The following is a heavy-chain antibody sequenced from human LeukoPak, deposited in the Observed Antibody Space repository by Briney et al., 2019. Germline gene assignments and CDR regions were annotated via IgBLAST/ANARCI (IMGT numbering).Heavy chain of an antibody. D-gene: IGHD4-17*01. V-gene: IGHV4-4*02. CDR3: ARIRTTGYYYYGMDV. CDR2: IYHSGST. CDR1: GGSISSSNW. J-gene: IGHJ6*02. Sequence: PSETLSLTCAVSGGSISSSNWWSWVRQPPGKGLEWIGEIYHSGSTNYNPSLKSRVIISVDKSRNQFSLKLSSVTAADTAVYYCARIRTTGYYYYGMDVWGQGTTVTVSS.